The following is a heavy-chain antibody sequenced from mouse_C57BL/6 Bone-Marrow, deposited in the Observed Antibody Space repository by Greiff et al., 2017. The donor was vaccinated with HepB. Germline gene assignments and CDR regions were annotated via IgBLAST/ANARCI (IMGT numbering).Heavy chain of an antibody. J-gene: IGHJ2*01. Sequence: EVKLMESGPELVKPGASVKMSCKASGYTFTDYNMHWVKQSHGKSLEWIGYINPNNGGTSYNQKFKGKATLTVNKSSSTAYMELRSLTSEDSAVYYCAIYGNYGVDYWGQGTTLTVSS. CDR2: INPNNGGT. CDR1: GYTFTDYN. CDR3: AIYGNYGVDY. D-gene: IGHD2-1*01. V-gene: IGHV1-22*01.